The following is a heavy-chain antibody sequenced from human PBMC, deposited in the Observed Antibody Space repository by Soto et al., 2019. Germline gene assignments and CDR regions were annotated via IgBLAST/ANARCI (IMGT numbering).Heavy chain of an antibody. Sequence: QVQLVESGGGVVQPGRSLRLSCAASGFTFSSYGMHWVRQAPGKGLEWVAVISYDGSNKYYADSVKGRFTISRDNSKNTLYLQMNSLRAEDTAVYYCAKDRVRGDNWFDPWGQGTLVTVFS. CDR3: AKDRVRGDNWFDP. D-gene: IGHD3-10*01. CDR1: GFTFSSYG. V-gene: IGHV3-30*18. CDR2: ISYDGSNK. J-gene: IGHJ5*02.